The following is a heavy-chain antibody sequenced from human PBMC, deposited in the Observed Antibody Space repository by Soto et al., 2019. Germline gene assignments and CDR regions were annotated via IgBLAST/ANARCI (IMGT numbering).Heavy chain of an antibody. CDR1: GFTFSSSV. CDR2: ITGSGDRT. CDR3: ATGRYCSSAACLAAE. Sequence: EVQLLESGGDLVPPGGSLRLSCVAPGFTFSSSVMLWVRQAPGKGLEWVSAITGSGDRTVYTDSVKGRFTISKDNSRNTLFLQMNSLRAEDTALYYCATGRYCSSAACLAAEWGQGTLITVSS. J-gene: IGHJ4*02. V-gene: IGHV3-23*01. D-gene: IGHD2-2*01.